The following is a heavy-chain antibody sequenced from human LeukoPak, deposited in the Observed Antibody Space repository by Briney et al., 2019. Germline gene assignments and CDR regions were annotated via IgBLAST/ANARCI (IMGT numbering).Heavy chain of an antibody. CDR2: MNSNGDIT. V-gene: IGHV3-20*04. D-gene: IGHD1-26*01. CDR1: GFRFDDFG. J-gene: IGHJ4*02. CDR3: TRKGLGGELGGFDH. Sequence: GGSLRLSCAASGFRFDDFGKSWVRQAPGKGLEWVSGMNSNGDITGYADSVKGRFTISRDNAKNSLYLQMDILRAEDTALYYCTRKGLGGELGGFDHWGQGTLVTVSS.